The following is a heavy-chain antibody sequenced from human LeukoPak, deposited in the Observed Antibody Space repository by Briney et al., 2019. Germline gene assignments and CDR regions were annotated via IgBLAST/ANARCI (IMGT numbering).Heavy chain of an antibody. J-gene: IGHJ5*02. D-gene: IGHD3-22*01. CDR3: AWGDSSGYPFDP. Sequence: SQTLSLTCTVSGGSISSGNYYWSWIRQPAGKGLEHIGRIYTTGGTSGSTYYNPSLKSRVTISVDTSKNQFSLKLTSVTAADTAVYYCAWGDSSGYPFDPWGQGTLVTVSS. V-gene: IGHV4-61*02. CDR2: IYTTGGTSGST. CDR1: GGSISSGNYY.